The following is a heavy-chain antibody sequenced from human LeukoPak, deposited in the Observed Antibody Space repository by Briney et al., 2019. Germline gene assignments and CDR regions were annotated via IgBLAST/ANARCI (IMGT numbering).Heavy chain of an antibody. CDR3: ARDRGGLPIVEEPAATFDP. CDR1: GYTFSSYG. V-gene: IGHV1-18*01. CDR2: ISGFSGKT. D-gene: IGHD2-2*01. J-gene: IGHJ5*02. Sequence: ASVKVSCKASGYTFSSYGLTWVRQAPGQGLEWMGWISGFSGKTNVAQKLQDRLTVTTDTSTSTAYMELMSLRPDDTAIYYCARDRGGLPIVEEPAATFDPWGQGTLVIVSS.